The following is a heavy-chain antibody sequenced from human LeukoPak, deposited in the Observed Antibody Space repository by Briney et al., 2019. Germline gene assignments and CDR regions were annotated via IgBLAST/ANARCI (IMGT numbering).Heavy chain of an antibody. CDR3: AQDRGYSYAYFDF. Sequence: PGGSLRLSCAASGFTFSTYGMHWVRQAPGKGLEWVAFIRYDGSNKYYADSVKGRFTISRDNSKNTLYLQMNSLRAEDTAVYYCAQDRGYSYAYFDFRGQGTLVTVSS. V-gene: IGHV3-30*02. CDR2: IRYDGSNK. J-gene: IGHJ4*02. D-gene: IGHD5-18*01. CDR1: GFTFSTYG.